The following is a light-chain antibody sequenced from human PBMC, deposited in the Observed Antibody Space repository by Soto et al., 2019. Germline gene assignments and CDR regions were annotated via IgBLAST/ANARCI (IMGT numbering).Light chain of an antibody. V-gene: IGKV1-12*01. CDR3: QQANTFPLT. CDR2: AAS. CDR1: QDISSW. Sequence: DIQMTHSPSSVSASVGVRVTITCRASQDISSWLAWYQQKTVKAPKLLIYAASSLQGGGPSRFNRSGSGTDFTLTIRSLQPEDFATYHCQQANTFPLTFGGGTKVEIK. J-gene: IGKJ4*01.